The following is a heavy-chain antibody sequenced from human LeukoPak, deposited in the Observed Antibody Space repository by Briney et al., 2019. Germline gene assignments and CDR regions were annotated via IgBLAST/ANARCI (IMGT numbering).Heavy chain of an antibody. J-gene: IGHJ4*02. CDR2: INWNSDSI. CDR1: GFTFDDYA. Sequence: GGSLRLSRAVSGFTFDDYAMHWVRHVPGKGLEWVSGINWNSDSIGYADSVKGRFTISRDNAKNSLYLQMNSLRAEDTAVYYCARSSTSWSGGYYFDYWGQGTLVTVSS. CDR3: ARSSTSWSGGYYFDY. D-gene: IGHD2-2*01. V-gene: IGHV3-9*01.